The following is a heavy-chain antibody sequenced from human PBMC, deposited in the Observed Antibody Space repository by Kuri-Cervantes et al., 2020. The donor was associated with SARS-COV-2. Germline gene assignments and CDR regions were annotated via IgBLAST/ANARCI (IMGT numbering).Heavy chain of an antibody. Sequence: SETLSLTCTVSGGSISSYYWSWIRQPPGKGLEWIGYIYYSGSTYYNPSLKSRVTISVDTSKNQFSLKLSSVTAADTAVYYCARRAHEWLRRTKGNDAFDIWGQGKMVNVAS. CDR3: ARRAHEWLRRTKGNDAFDI. D-gene: IGHD5-12*01. V-gene: IGHV4-59*08. J-gene: IGHJ3*02. CDR1: GGSISSYY. CDR2: IYYSGST.